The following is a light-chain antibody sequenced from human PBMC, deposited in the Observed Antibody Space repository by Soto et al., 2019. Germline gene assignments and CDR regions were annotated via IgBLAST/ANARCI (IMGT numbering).Light chain of an antibody. CDR1: SSDVGGYND. Sequence: QSALTQPASVSGSPGQSITISCTGTSSDVGGYNDVSWYQQHPGKAPKLMIYEVNNRPSGVSNRFSGSKSGNTASLTISGLQAEDEADYYCSSYTSSSTLVVFGGGTKLTVL. V-gene: IGLV2-14*01. J-gene: IGLJ2*01. CDR3: SSYTSSSTLVV. CDR2: EVN.